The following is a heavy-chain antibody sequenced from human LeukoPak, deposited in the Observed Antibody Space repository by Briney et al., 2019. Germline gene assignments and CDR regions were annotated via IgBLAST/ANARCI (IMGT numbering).Heavy chain of an antibody. V-gene: IGHV5-51*01. CDR1: GYSFTSYW. CDR3: ARAYCSGGSCYFEYYFDY. CDR2: IYPGDSDT. J-gene: IGHJ4*02. D-gene: IGHD2-15*01. Sequence: GESLKISCKGSGYSFTSYWIGWVRQMPGKGLEWMGIIYPGDSDTRYSPSFQGQVTISADKSISTAYLQWSSLKASDTAMYYCARAYCSGGSCYFEYYFDYWGQGTLVTVSS.